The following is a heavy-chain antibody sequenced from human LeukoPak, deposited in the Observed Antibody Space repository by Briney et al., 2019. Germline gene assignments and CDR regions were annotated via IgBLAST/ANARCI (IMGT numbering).Heavy chain of an antibody. CDR2: INHSGST. CDR1: GGSFSGYY. Sequence: KPSETLSLTCAVYGGSFSGYYWSWIRQPPGRGLEWIGEINHSGSTNYNPSLKSRVTISVDTSKNQFSLKLSSVTAADTAVYYCARVYSSSWYGDYWGQGTLVTVSS. CDR3: ARVYSSSWYGDY. D-gene: IGHD6-13*01. J-gene: IGHJ4*02. V-gene: IGHV4-34*01.